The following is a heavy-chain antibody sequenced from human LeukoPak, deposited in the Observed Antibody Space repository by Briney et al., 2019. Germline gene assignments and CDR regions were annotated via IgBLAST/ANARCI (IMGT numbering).Heavy chain of an antibody. J-gene: IGHJ5*02. CDR1: GGSCDDYH. CDR2: IHPHGIF. V-gene: IGHV4-34*01. D-gene: IGHD5-24*01. Sequence: SETLSLTCDVYGGSCDDYHCSWIRQPPGKGLEWIGEIHPHGIFYYNSSLMSRVTISIDTSKSRFSLRLTSVTAADPAFYFCARGRDRSKAGDLWGQGSLVTVSS. CDR3: ARGRDRSKAGDL.